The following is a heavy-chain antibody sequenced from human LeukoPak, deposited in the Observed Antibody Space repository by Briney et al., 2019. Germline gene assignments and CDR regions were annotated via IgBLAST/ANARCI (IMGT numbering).Heavy chain of an antibody. CDR1: GGSISSSSYY. J-gene: IGHJ4*02. CDR2: IYYSGST. Sequence: SETLSLTCTVSGGSISSSSYYWGWIRQPPGKGLEWIGSIYYSGSTYYNPSLKSRVTISVDTSKNQFSLKLSSVTAADTAVYYCARGCDSSSCFYFDYWGQGTLVTVSS. CDR3: ARGCDSSSCFYFDY. V-gene: IGHV4-39*01. D-gene: IGHD6-6*01.